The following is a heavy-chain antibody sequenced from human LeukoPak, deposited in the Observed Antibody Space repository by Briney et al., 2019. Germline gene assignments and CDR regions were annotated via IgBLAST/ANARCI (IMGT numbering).Heavy chain of an antibody. CDR2: IYHSGST. J-gene: IGHJ4*02. CDR3: VKEGF. Sequence: PSETLSLTCAVSGGSISSGNWWSWVRQPPGKGLEWIGEIYHSGSTYYNPSLQSRVTISQDTSKNQFSLKLDSVTAADTAVYYCVKEGFWGRGTLVTVSS. V-gene: IGHV4-4*02. CDR1: GGSISSGNW.